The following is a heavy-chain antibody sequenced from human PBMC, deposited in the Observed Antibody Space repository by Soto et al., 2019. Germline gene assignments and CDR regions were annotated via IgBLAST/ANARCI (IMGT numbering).Heavy chain of an antibody. D-gene: IGHD6-13*01. CDR3: ARQGYVEDYFYYYMDV. CDR1: GGSISSYY. CDR2: IYYSGST. Sequence: QVQLQESGPGLVKPSETLSLTCTVSGGSISSYYWSWIRQPPGKGLEWIGYIYYSGSTNYDPSLKSRVTISVDTSTKQFSLKLSSVTAADTAVYYCARQGYVEDYFYYYMDVWGKGTTVTVSS. V-gene: IGHV4-59*08. J-gene: IGHJ6*03.